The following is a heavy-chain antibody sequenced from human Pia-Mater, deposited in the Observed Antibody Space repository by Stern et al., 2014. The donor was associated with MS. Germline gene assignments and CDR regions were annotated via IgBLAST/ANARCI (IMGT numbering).Heavy chain of an antibody. CDR1: GYTFTGYF. CDR2: INPNSGGT. Sequence: VHLVESGAEVKKPGASVKVSCTASGYTFTGYFMHRVRQAPGQGLEWMGWINPNSGGTNCALQFQGWVTLPRDTSRTTAYLSLGRLKSDDTAIYYCARGGPYGDYGLWFDPWGQGTLVTVSS. D-gene: IGHD4-17*01. V-gene: IGHV1-2*04. CDR3: ARGGPYGDYGLWFDP. J-gene: IGHJ5*02.